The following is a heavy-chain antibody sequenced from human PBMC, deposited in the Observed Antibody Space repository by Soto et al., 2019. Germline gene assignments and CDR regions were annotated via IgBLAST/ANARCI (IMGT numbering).Heavy chain of an antibody. Sequence: QVQLVESGGGVVQPGRSLRLSCAASGFTFSSYGMHWVRQAPGKGLEWVAVISYDGSNKYYADSVKGRFTISRDNSKNTLYLQMNSLRAEDTAVYYCAKDPGIEDGDYVSWYFALWGRGTLVTVSS. CDR1: GFTFSSYG. D-gene: IGHD4-17*01. CDR3: AKDPGIEDGDYVSWYFAL. CDR2: ISYDGSNK. J-gene: IGHJ2*01. V-gene: IGHV3-30*18.